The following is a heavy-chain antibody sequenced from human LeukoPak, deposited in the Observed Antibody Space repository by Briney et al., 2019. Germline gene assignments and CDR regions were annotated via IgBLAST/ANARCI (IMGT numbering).Heavy chain of an antibody. CDR3: ARGVDYYGV. J-gene: IGHJ4*02. D-gene: IGHD3-10*01. CDR2: INHSGGT. V-gene: IGHV4-34*01. Sequence: GSLRLSCAASGFTFSSYAMSWIRQPPVKGLEWIGEINHSGGTNYNPSLKSRVTISVDTSKKQFSLKLSSVTAADTAAYYCARGVDYYGVWGQGTLVTVSS. CDR1: GFTFSSYA.